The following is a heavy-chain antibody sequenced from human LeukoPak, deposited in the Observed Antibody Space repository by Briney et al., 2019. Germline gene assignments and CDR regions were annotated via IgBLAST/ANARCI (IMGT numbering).Heavy chain of an antibody. CDR1: SGDFSGYY. Sequence: PSETPSLTCTDYSGDFSGYYWSWIPQPPVQPLEWIGEINHSGSTNYNPSLKSRVTISVDTSKNQFSLKLSSVTAADTAVYYCARDVSGQPLDYWGQGTLVTVSS. CDR2: INHSGST. J-gene: IGHJ4*02. CDR3: ARDVSGQPLDY. V-gene: IGHV4-34*01. D-gene: IGHD3-10*02.